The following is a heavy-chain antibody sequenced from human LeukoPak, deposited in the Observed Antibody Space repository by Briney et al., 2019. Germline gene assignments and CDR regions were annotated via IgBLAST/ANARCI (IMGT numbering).Heavy chain of an antibody. J-gene: IGHJ4*02. Sequence: SVKVSCKASGGTFSSYAISWVRQAPGQGLEWMGGIIPIFGTANYAQMFQGRVTITADESTSTAYMELSSLRSEDTAVYYCAREESEYCSGGSCYASDYWGQGTLVTVSS. CDR1: GGTFSSYA. D-gene: IGHD2-15*01. CDR2: IIPIFGTA. CDR3: AREESEYCSGGSCYASDY. V-gene: IGHV1-69*13.